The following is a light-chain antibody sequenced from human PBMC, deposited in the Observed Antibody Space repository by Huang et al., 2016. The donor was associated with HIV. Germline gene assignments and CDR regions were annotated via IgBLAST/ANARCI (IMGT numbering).Light chain of an antibody. CDR1: QSVSTGY. Sequence: EIVLTQSPGTLSLSPGERATLSCRASQSVSTGYLAWYQQKPDQAPRLLIYGASTRATGIAYRFSGSGSETDFTLTISRLEPEDFAVYYCQQYDTSLITFGQGTRLEIK. CDR3: QQYDTSLIT. V-gene: IGKV3-20*01. CDR2: GAS. J-gene: IGKJ5*01.